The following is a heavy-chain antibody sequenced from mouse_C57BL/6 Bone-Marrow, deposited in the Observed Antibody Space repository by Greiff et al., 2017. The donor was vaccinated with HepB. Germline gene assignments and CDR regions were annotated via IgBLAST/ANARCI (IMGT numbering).Heavy chain of an antibody. J-gene: IGHJ2*01. CDR2: IDPSDSYT. D-gene: IGHD1-1*01. CDR1: GYTFTSDW. Sequence: QVQLQQPGAELVMPGASVKLSCKASGYTFTSDWMHWVKQRPGQGLEWIGEIDPSDSYTNYNQKFKGKSTLTVDKSSSTAYMQLSSLTSEDSAVYYCARWYGSSLYYFDHWAQGTPLTVSS. CDR3: ARWYGSSLYYFDH. V-gene: IGHV1-69*01.